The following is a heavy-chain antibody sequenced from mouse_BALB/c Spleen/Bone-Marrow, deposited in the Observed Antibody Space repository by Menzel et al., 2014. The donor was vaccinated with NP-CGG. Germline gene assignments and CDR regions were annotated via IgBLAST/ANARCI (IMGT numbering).Heavy chain of an antibody. D-gene: IGHD1-2*01. CDR1: GFTFNTYA. Sequence: EVKLMESGGGLVQPKGSLKLSCAASGFTFNTYAMNWVRQAPGKGLEWVARIRSKSDNYATYYADSVKDRFTISRDDSQSMLYLQMNNLETEDTAMYYCVRHYGSDYWGQGTALTVSS. CDR2: IRSKSDNYAT. J-gene: IGHJ2*01. V-gene: IGHV10-1*02. CDR3: VRHYGSDY.